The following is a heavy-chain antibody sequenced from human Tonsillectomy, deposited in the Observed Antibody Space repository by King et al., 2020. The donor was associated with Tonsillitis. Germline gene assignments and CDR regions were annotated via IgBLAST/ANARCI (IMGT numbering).Heavy chain of an antibody. D-gene: IGHD3-10*01. Sequence: VQLVESGGGLVQPGGSRRLSCAASGFTFSTYNMNWVRQAPGPGLEWVSYIRWSGTTISYADSVNGRFTISRDNAKNSLYLQMNSLRAEDTAVYFCARVYYNSGSYPIDSWGQGTLVIVSS. CDR3: ARVYYNSGSYPIDS. V-gene: IGHV3-48*01. CDR1: GFTFSTYN. CDR2: IRWSGTTI. J-gene: IGHJ4*02.